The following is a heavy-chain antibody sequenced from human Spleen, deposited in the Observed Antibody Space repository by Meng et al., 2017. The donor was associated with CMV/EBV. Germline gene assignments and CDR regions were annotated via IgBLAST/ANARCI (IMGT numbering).Heavy chain of an antibody. J-gene: IGHJ4*02. CDR1: GFTFSSYA. D-gene: IGHD3-16*01. Sequence: LSLVASGFTFSSYAMRWIRQAPGKGLEWVSITYSASIAYYAASVKGRFTISRDNSKNMVYLQMNTLRAEDTAVYYCAKEPREGEFGHWGQGTLVTVSS. V-gene: IGHV3-23*03. CDR3: AKEPREGEFGH. CDR2: TYSASIA.